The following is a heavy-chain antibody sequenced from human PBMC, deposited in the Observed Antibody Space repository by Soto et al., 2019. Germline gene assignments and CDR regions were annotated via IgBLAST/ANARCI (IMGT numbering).Heavy chain of an antibody. V-gene: IGHV4-31*03. CDR1: GGSISSGGYY. CDR3: ARGDTYYDFWSVYYWFGY. D-gene: IGHD3-3*01. J-gene: IGHJ4*02. CDR2: IYYSGST. Sequence: SETLSLTCTVSGGSISSGGYYWSWIRQHPGKGLEWIGYIYYSGSTYYNPSLKSRVTISVDTSKNQFSLKLSSVTAADTAVYYCARGDTYYDFWSVYYWFGYWGQGTLVTVSS.